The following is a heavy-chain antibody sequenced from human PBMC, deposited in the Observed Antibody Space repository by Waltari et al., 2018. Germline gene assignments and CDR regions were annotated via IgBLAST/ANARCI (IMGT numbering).Heavy chain of an antibody. V-gene: IGHV3-74*01. CDR2: INIDGGYF. CDR3: ARKGGRGYPYGPFYYDY. CDR1: GFSFGDYW. J-gene: IGHJ4*02. Sequence: EVQLVESGGGLVQPGGSLRLSCAASGFSFGDYWMHWARQAPGKGLEWVARINIDGGYFSYTDSVKGRFTISRDNAKNTVFLQLNSVRAEDTAVYYCARKGGRGYPYGPFYYDYWGQGTLVTVSS. D-gene: IGHD5-18*01.